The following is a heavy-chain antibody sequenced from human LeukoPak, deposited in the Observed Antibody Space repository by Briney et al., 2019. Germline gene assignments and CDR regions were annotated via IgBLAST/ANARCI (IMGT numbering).Heavy chain of an antibody. CDR3: AREVITIFGVVIGWFDP. CDR2: IYYSGST. D-gene: IGHD3-3*01. CDR1: GGSISSHY. Sequence: SETLSLTCTVSGGSISSHYWSWIRQPPGKGLGWIGYIYYSGSTNYNPSLKSRVTISVDTSKNQFSLKLSSVTAADTAVYYCAREVITIFGVVIGWFDPWGQGTLVTVSS. J-gene: IGHJ5*02. V-gene: IGHV4-59*11.